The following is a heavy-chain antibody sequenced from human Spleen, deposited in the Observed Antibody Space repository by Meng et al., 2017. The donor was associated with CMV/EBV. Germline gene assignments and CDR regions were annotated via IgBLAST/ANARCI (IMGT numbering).Heavy chain of an antibody. V-gene: IGHV4-61*03. CDR2: ISYIGST. CDR3: ARDILEHNAFDM. J-gene: IGHJ3*02. D-gene: IGHD1/OR15-1a*01. Sequence: SETLSLTCTVSGGSVSSGSYYWSWLRQPPGKGLEWIGYISYIGSTNYNPSLKSRVTISVDTSKNHFSLKLSSVTAADTAVYYCARDILEHNAFDMWGQGTMVTVSS. CDR1: GGSVSSGSYY.